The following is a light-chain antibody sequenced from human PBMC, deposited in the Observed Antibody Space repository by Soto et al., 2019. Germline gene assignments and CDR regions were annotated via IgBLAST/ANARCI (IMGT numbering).Light chain of an antibody. J-gene: IGKJ2*01. CDR2: DAS. CDR1: QSVSSY. CDR3: QQRSNWPRVYT. Sequence: EIVLTQSPATLSLSPGERATLSCRASQSVSSYLAWYQQKPGQAPRLLIYDASNRATGIPARFSGSGSGTDFTLTISSLEPEDFAVHYCQQRSNWPRVYTFGQGTKLEIK. V-gene: IGKV3-11*01.